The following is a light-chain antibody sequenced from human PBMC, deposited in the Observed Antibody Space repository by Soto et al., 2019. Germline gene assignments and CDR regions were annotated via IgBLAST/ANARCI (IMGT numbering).Light chain of an antibody. CDR3: QQLNSYPLT. V-gene: IGKV1-9*01. Sequence: DIQLTQSPSFVSASVGDRITITCRTSQDITNHLAWYQQNPGKAPNLLIYAAFTLHRGVPSRFSGSGSGADFTLTISSLQPEDLATYYCQQLNSYPLTFGGGTKVEI. CDR1: QDITNH. CDR2: AAF. J-gene: IGKJ4*01.